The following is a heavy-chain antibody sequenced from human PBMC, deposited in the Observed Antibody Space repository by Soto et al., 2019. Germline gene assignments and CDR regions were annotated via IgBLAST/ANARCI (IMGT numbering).Heavy chain of an antibody. J-gene: IGHJ6*03. Sequence: QLQLQESGPGLVKPSETLSLTCTVSGGSISSSSYYWGWIRQPPGKGLEWIGSIYYSGSTYYNPSLKSRVTISVDTSKNQFSLKLSSVTAADTAVYYCAGPWSDDILTGFLGSYYYYMDVWGKGTTVTVSS. V-gene: IGHV4-39*01. CDR3: AGPWSDDILTGFLGSYYYYMDV. CDR1: GGSISSSSYY. CDR2: IYYSGST. D-gene: IGHD3-9*01.